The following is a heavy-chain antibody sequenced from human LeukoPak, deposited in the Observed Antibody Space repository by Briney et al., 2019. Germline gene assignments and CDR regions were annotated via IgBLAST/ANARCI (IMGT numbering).Heavy chain of an antibody. CDR3: ARPRINCSGGSCYTDAFDI. D-gene: IGHD2-15*01. J-gene: IGHJ3*02. CDR1: GGSISSYY. Sequence: PSETLSLTCTVSGGSISSYYWSWIRQPAGKGLEWIGRIYTSGSTNYNPSLKSRVTISVDTSKNQFSLKLSSVTAADTAVYYCARPRINCSGGSCYTDAFDIWGQGTMVTVSS. CDR2: IYTSGST. V-gene: IGHV4-4*07.